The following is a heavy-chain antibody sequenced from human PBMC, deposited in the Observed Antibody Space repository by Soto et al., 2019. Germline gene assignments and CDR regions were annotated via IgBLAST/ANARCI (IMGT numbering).Heavy chain of an antibody. CDR3: ARDALPADY. CDR2: ISAYNGNT. CDR1: GYTFASYA. V-gene: IGHV1-18*01. J-gene: IGHJ4*02. Sequence: QVQLVQSGAEVKKPGASVKVSCKASGYTFASYAISWVRQAPGQGLEWMGWISAYNGNTNYAQKLQGRVTMTTDTATSTAYRELRRLRSDDTALYYWARDALPADYWGQGTLVTVSS.